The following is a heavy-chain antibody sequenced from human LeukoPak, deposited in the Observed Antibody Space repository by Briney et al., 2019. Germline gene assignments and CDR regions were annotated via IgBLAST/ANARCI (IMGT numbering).Heavy chain of an antibody. J-gene: IGHJ4*02. Sequence: GGSLRLSCAASGFTFSSYSMNWVRQAPGKGLEWVSSISSSSSYIYYADSVKGRFTISRDNAKNSLYLQMNSLRAEDTAVYFCAADSNPGCSSTSWYGGLWGQGTLVTVSS. CDR3: AADSNPGCSSTSWYGGL. V-gene: IGHV3-21*01. D-gene: IGHD2-2*01. CDR1: GFTFSSYS. CDR2: ISSSSSYI.